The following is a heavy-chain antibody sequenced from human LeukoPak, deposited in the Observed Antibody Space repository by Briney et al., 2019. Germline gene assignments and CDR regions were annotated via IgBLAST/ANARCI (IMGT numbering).Heavy chain of an antibody. V-gene: IGHV4-30-4*01. Sequence: SETLSLTCTVSGGSISSGDYYWSWIRQPLGKGLEWIGYIYYSGSTYYNPSLKSRVTISVDTSKNQFSLKLSSVTAADTAVYYCAYSGYLYYFDYWGQGTLVTVSS. CDR1: GGSISSGDYY. D-gene: IGHD5-12*01. CDR3: AYSGYLYYFDY. CDR2: IYYSGST. J-gene: IGHJ4*02.